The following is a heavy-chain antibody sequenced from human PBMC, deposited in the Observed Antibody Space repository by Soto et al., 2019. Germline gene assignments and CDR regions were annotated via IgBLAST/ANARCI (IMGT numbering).Heavy chain of an antibody. Sequence: PGGSLRLSCAASGFTFSSYWMHWVRQAPGKGLVWVSRINSDGSSTSCADSVKGRFTISRDNAKNTLYLQMNRLRAEDKAVYYCARIGYSSSRSDWGQGALVTVS. V-gene: IGHV3-74*01. D-gene: IGHD6-13*01. CDR2: INSDGSST. J-gene: IGHJ4*02. CDR3: ARIGYSSSRSD. CDR1: GFTFSSYW.